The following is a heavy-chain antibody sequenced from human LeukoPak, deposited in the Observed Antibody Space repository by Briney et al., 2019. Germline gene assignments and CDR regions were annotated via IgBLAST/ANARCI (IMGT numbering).Heavy chain of an antibody. CDR2: IYYSGST. Sequence: SETLSLTCTVSGGSISSYYWSWIRQPPGKGLEWIGYIYYSGSTNYNPSLNSRVTISVDTSKNQFSLKLSSVTAADTAVYYCARDSDCSGGSCYFDYWGQGTLVTVSS. V-gene: IGHV4-59*01. J-gene: IGHJ4*02. CDR3: ARDSDCSGGSCYFDY. D-gene: IGHD2-15*01. CDR1: GGSISSYY.